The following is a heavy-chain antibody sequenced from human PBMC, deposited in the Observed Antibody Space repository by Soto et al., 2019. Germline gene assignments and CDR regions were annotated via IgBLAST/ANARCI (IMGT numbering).Heavy chain of an antibody. D-gene: IGHD3-16*01. J-gene: IGHJ3*02. V-gene: IGHV4-30-2*01. Sequence: TLSLTCIVSGDSITRPYSSCTCFRQPPRKSLEWIGYIYQNGNTYYNPSVKGRVTISVDRSKNQFSLSLQSVTAADTAVYFCVRRKLGDAFDIWGPGTLVTVSS. CDR3: VRRKLGDAFDI. CDR1: GDSITRPYSS. CDR2: IYQNGNT.